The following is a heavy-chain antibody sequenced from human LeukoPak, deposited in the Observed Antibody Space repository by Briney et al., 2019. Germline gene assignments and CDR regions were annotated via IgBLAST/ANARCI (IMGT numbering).Heavy chain of an antibody. Sequence: PSETLSLTCTVSGGSISSYYWSWIRQPPGKGLEWIGYIYYSGSTNYNPSLKSRVTISVDTSKNQFSLKLSSVTAADTAVYYCARDFRFMAAAGSGRYYYYGMDVWGQGTTVTVSS. CDR3: ARDFRFMAAAGSGRYYYYGMDV. CDR2: IYYSGST. CDR1: GGSISSYY. J-gene: IGHJ6*02. D-gene: IGHD6-13*01. V-gene: IGHV4-59*01.